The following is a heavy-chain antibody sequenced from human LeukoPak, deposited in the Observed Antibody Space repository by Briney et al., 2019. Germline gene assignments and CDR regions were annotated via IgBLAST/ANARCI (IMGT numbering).Heavy chain of an antibody. Sequence: TGGSLRLSCAASGFTFSSYSMNWVRQAPGKGLEWVSSISSSSSYIYYADSVKGRFTISRDNAKNSLYLQMNSLRAEDTAVYYCARIHSRGILEGAFDIWGQGTMVTVSS. CDR1: GFTFSSYS. V-gene: IGHV3-21*01. D-gene: IGHD2-21*01. J-gene: IGHJ3*02. CDR3: ARIHSRGILEGAFDI. CDR2: ISSSSSYI.